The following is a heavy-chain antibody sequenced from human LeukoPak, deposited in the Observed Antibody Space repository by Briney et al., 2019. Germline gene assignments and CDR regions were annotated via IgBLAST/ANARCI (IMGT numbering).Heavy chain of an antibody. V-gene: IGHV4-59*01. CDR3: AKAHSSSWYVHFDY. D-gene: IGHD6-13*01. CDR2: IYYSGST. CDR1: GGSISSYY. Sequence: SETLSLTCTVSGGSISSYYWSWIRQPPGKGLEWIGYIYYSGSTNYNPSLKSRVTLSVDTSKNQFSLKLSSVTAADTAVYYCAKAHSSSWYVHFDYWGQGTLVTVSS. J-gene: IGHJ4*02.